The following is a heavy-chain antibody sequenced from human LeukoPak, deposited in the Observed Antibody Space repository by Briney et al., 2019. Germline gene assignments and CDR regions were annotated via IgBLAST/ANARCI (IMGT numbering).Heavy chain of an antibody. CDR2: IYHSGST. J-gene: IGHJ5*02. CDR3: ARVPHGETIFRVVLYWFDP. CDR1: GYSISSGYY. V-gene: IGHV4-38-2*02. Sequence: SETLSLTCTVSGYSISSGYYWGWIRQPPGKGLEWIGCIYHSGSTFYNPSLKSRVTISVDTSKNQFSLKLNSVTAADTAVYYCARVPHGETIFRVVLYWFDPWGQGTLVSVSS. D-gene: IGHD3-3*01.